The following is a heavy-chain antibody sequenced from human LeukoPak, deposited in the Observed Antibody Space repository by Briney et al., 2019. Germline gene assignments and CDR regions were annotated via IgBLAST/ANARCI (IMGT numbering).Heavy chain of an antibody. CDR2: ISGNGGNT. Sequence: GGSLRLSCAASGFTFDDYAMHWVRQVPGKGLEWVSLISGNGGNTYYADSVKGRFTISRDNSKNSLYLQMNSLRTEDTALYYCAKDISNWNSRHFDYWRQGTLVTVSS. V-gene: IGHV3-43*02. CDR1: GFTFDDYA. D-gene: IGHD1-7*01. CDR3: AKDISNWNSRHFDY. J-gene: IGHJ4*02.